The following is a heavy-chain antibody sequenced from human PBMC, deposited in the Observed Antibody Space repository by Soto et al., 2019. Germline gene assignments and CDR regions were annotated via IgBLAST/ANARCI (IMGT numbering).Heavy chain of an antibody. J-gene: IGHJ6*02. D-gene: IGHD1-7*01. CDR2: TLYRSSKWYN. V-gene: IGHV6-1*01. CDR1: GDSDSTNIAA. Sequence: PSQTLSLTCAISGDSDSTNIAAWSWIRQSPSRGLEWLGRTLYRSSKWYNEYAVSVKSRMTINPDTSKNQFSLQLNSVTPEDTAVYYCARDAAPTLNYPHGMDVWGQGTAVTVSS. CDR3: ARDAAPTLNYPHGMDV.